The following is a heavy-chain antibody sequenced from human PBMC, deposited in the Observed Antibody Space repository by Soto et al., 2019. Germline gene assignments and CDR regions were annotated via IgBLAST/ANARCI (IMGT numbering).Heavy chain of an antibody. CDR1: GFTLINYS. J-gene: IGHJ6*02. Sequence: GASLTLSCAGSGFTLINYSMNWVRQAPGKGLEWVSYISSSSSTIYYADSVKGRFTISRDNAKNSLYLQMNSLRDEDTAVYYCTRVRDYVLDFLGQGTTVTVSS. CDR3: TRVRDYVLDF. CDR2: ISSSSSTI. V-gene: IGHV3-48*02.